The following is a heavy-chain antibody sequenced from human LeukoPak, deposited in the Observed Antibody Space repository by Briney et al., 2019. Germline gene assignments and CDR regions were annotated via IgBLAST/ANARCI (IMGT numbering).Heavy chain of an antibody. CDR2: INRDGSQK. D-gene: IGHD2-21*02. Sequence: GGSLRLSCAASGFSLSAYWMTWVRQAPGKGLEWVANINRDGSQKNHVDSVKGRFTISRDNSKNSLSLQMNSLRVEDTAVYYCTTYPRLGGGDTAFVSWGQGTLVTVSS. CDR1: GFSLSAYW. J-gene: IGHJ4*02. CDR3: TTYPRLGGGDTAFVS. V-gene: IGHV3-7*01.